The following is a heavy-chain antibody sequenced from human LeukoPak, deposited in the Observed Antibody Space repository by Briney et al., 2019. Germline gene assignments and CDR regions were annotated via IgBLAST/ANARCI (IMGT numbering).Heavy chain of an antibody. J-gene: IGHJ5*02. CDR3: ARHCIAAADNWFDP. CDR1: GGSISSYY. Sequence: SETLSLTCTVSGGSISSYYWSWIRQPPGKGLEWIGYIYYSGSTNYNPSLKSRVTISVDTSKNQFSLKLSSVTAADTAVYYCARHCIAAADNWFDPWGQGTLVTVSS. V-gene: IGHV4-59*08. CDR2: IYYSGST. D-gene: IGHD6-13*01.